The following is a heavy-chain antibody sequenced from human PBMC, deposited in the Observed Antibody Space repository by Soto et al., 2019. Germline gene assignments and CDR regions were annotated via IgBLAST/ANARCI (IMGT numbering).Heavy chain of an antibody. CDR2: ISSSSYYI. V-gene: IGHV3-21*04. CDR1: GSNFSVSI. D-gene: IGHD6-13*01. Sequence: GGSLRLSCAASGSNFSVSIMNWVRQAPGKGLEWVSSISSSSYYIYYADSVKGRFAIFRDNAKNSLYLQMNSLRAEDTAVYYCAKVGSSWPDAFDIWGQGTMVTVSS. J-gene: IGHJ3*02. CDR3: AKVGSSWPDAFDI.